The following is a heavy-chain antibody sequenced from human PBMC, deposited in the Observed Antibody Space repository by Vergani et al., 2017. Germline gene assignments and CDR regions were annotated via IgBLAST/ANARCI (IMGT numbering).Heavy chain of an antibody. CDR1: RFAFSDYY. J-gene: IGHJ5*02. CDR2: ISNSGNTI. Sequence: QGQLVESGGGLVKPGGSLRLSCAASRFAFSDYYMSWIRQAPGKGLEWISYISNSGNTINYADSVKGRFIVSRDNAKKSLYLQMNSLRVEDTAVYYCASGSSGFFTLTSPNWFYPWGQGTLVTVSS. CDR3: ASGSSGFFTLTSPNWFYP. V-gene: IGHV3-11*04. D-gene: IGHD3-3*01.